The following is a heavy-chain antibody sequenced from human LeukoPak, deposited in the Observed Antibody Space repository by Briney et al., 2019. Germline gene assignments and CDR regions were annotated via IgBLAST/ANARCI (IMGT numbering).Heavy chain of an antibody. CDR3: TKDPNGDYVGAFDP. Sequence: GGSLRLSCAASGFTFSSFAMTWVRQAPGKGLEWVSSITGTHYTTYNTDSVKGRFTISRDNSKNTLYLQMNSLRADDTAVYYCTKDPNGDYVGAFDPWGQGTLVTVSS. CDR1: GFTFSSFA. J-gene: IGHJ5*02. V-gene: IGHV3-23*01. CDR2: ITGTHYTT. D-gene: IGHD4-17*01.